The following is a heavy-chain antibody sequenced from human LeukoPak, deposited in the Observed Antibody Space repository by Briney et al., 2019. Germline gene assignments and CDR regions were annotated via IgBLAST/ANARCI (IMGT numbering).Heavy chain of an antibody. Sequence: SETLSLTCTVSGGSISSYYWSWIRQPPGKGLEWIGYIYYSGSTNYNPSLKSRVTISVDTSKNQFFLKLTSVTAADTAVYYCAREGAVGLSYFDSWGQGALVTVSS. CDR3: AREGAVGLSYFDS. V-gene: IGHV4-59*01. CDR2: IYYSGST. J-gene: IGHJ4*02. CDR1: GGSISSYY. D-gene: IGHD1-26*01.